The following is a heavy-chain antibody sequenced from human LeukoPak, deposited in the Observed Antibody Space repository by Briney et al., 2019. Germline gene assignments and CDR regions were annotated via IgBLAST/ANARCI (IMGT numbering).Heavy chain of an antibody. CDR1: GGSISSSSYY. CDR2: IYYSGST. CDR3: AAVDDYGDYVTGFDP. D-gene: IGHD4-17*01. Sequence: SETLSLTCTVSGGSISSSSYYWGWIRQPPGKGLEWIGSIYYSGSTYYNPSLKSRVTISVDTSKNQFSLKLSSVTAADTAVYYCAAVDDYGDYVTGFDPWGQGTLATVSS. V-gene: IGHV4-39*01. J-gene: IGHJ5*02.